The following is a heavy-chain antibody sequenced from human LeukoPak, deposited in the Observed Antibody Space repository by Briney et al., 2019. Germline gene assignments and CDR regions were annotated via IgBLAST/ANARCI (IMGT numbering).Heavy chain of an antibody. V-gene: IGHV3-21*01. CDR1: GFTFSSYS. CDR2: ISSSSSYI. D-gene: IGHD3-22*01. CDR3: AESSGSIDY. Sequence: GGSLRLSCAASGFTFSSYSMNWVRQAPGKGLEWVSSISSSSSYIYYADSVKGPFTISRDNAKNSLYLQMNSLRAEDTAVYYCAESSGSIDYWGQGTLVTVSS. J-gene: IGHJ4*02.